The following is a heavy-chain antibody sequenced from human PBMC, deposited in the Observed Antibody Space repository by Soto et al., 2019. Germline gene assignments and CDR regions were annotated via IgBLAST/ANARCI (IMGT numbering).Heavy chain of an antibody. CDR1: GGSFTSNNW. V-gene: IGHV4-4*02. CDR3: ASRDPGTSVDY. J-gene: IGHJ4*02. Sequence: QVQLQESGPGLVKPSGTLSLTCAVSGGSFTSNNWWTWVRQPPGQGLEWIGEIYRTGSTNYNPSLKSRVTRSLDKSENQFSLKLTSLTAADTAVYYSASRDPGTSVDYWGQGTLVTVSS. CDR2: IYRTGST. D-gene: IGHD1-26*01.